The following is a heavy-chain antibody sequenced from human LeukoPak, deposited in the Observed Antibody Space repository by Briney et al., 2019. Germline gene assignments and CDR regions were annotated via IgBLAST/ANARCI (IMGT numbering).Heavy chain of an antibody. V-gene: IGHV4-39*07. Sequence: SETLSLTCTVSGGSISSSSYYWGWIRQPPGKGLEWIGEINHSGSTNYNPSLKSRVTISVDTPKNQFSLKLSSVTAADTAVYYCARGGIAARIDYWGQGTLVTVSS. J-gene: IGHJ4*02. CDR3: ARGGIAARIDY. CDR1: GGSISSSSYY. D-gene: IGHD6-6*01. CDR2: INHSGST.